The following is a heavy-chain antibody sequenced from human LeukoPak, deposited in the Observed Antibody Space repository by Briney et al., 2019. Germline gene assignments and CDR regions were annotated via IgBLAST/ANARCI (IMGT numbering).Heavy chain of an antibody. CDR3: ARPLNQWEAFDI. V-gene: IGHV1-46*01. CDR1: GYTLTSYP. CDR2: INPSLGTT. Sequence: ASVKVSCKASGYTLTSYPMNWVRQAPGQGLEWMGVINPSLGTTSYAQDFQGRVTVTRDTSTNTVYMELSSLRYEDTAVYFCARPLNQWEAFDIWGQGTMVTVSS. J-gene: IGHJ3*02. D-gene: IGHD1-26*01.